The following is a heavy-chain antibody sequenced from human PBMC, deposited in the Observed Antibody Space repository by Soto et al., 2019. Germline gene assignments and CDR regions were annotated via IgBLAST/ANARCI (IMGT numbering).Heavy chain of an antibody. CDR1: GFTFSSYG. CDR2: ISYDGSNK. V-gene: IGHV3-30*18. J-gene: IGHJ4*02. CDR3: AKNGYYGGNSVGYY. Sequence: GGSLRLSCAASGFTFSSYGMHWVRQAPGKGLEWVAVISYDGSNKYYADSVKGRFTISRDNSKNTLYLQMNSLRAEDTAVYYCAKNGYYGGNSVGYYWGQGTLVTVSS. D-gene: IGHD4-17*01.